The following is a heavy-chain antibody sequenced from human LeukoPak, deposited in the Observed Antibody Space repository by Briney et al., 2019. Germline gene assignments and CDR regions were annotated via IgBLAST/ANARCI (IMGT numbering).Heavy chain of an antibody. CDR3: AKTTTGESSGRFPGWPVDY. CDR1: GFTFSSYA. Sequence: GGSLRLSCAASGFTFSSYAMYWVRQAPGKGLEWVSGIFGSGGSTRYADSVKGRFTISRDNSKNTVYLQMNILRAEATAVYYCAKTTTGESSGRFPGWPVDYWGQGTLVTVPS. J-gene: IGHJ4*01. CDR2: IFGSGGST. D-gene: IGHD6-19*01. V-gene: IGHV3-23*01.